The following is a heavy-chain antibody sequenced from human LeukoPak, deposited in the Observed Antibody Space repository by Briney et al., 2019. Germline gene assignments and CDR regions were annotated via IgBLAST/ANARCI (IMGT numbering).Heavy chain of an antibody. J-gene: IGHJ4*02. V-gene: IGHV6-1*01. CDR2: TYYRSKWSK. Sequence: QTLSLTCAISGDSVSSNSAAWNWIRQSPSRGLEWLGRTYYRSKWSKDYAVSVKSRITINPDTSNNQLSLQLNSVTPEDTAVYYCARSLDTDLREWGQGTLVTVSS. D-gene: IGHD5-18*01. CDR1: GDSVSSNSAA. CDR3: ARSLDTDLRE.